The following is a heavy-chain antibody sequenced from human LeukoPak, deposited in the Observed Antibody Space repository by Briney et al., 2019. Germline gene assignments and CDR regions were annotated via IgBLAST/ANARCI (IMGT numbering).Heavy chain of an antibody. CDR2: ISSSSSYI. Sequence: GGCLRLSCAASGFTLSSYSMNWVRQAPGKGLEWVSSISSSSSYIYYADSAKGRFPISRDNAKNLLYLQMNSLRAEDRAVYYCARLGYSRRYYDFWSGYSGWFDPWGQGTLVTVSS. CDR1: GFTLSSYS. D-gene: IGHD3-3*01. J-gene: IGHJ5*02. CDR3: ARLGYSRRYYDFWSGYSGWFDP. V-gene: IGHV3-21*01.